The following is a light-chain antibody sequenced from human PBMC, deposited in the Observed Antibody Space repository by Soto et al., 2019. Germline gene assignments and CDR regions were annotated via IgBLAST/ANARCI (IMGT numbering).Light chain of an antibody. V-gene: IGKV3-15*01. J-gene: IGKJ5*01. CDR3: PLYGNPPP. Sequence: EVLMTQSPASLSASPGPSVTLSSRASQNIRSSLACYQQRPGQAPRLLIYDSSTSATGIPPRFRGSASGTDFTLTIDRLEHEDFAVYYCPLYGNPPPFGQGTRLEIK. CDR1: QNIRSS. CDR2: DSS.